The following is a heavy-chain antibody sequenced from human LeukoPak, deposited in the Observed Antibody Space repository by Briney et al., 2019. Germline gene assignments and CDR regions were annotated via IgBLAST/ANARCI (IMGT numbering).Heavy chain of an antibody. V-gene: IGHV1-69*05. CDR2: IIHIFGTA. Sequence: GASVKVSCKASGITFNYCTISWVRQAPGQGLEGMGRIIHIFGTADYAQKFQGRVTMTTDESTNTAYMELSSLRSETTAVYYCAREPVPRSSGLQYWGQGTLVTVSS. D-gene: IGHD3-22*01. J-gene: IGHJ4*02. CDR3: AREPVPRSSGLQY. CDR1: GITFNYCT.